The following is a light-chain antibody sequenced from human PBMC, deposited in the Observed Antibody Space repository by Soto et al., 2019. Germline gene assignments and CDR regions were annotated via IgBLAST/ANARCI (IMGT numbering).Light chain of an antibody. J-gene: IGLJ2*01. CDR2: GNS. CDR3: QSYDRSLSGSV. CDR1: SSNIGAGYD. Sequence: QPVLTQPPSVSGAPGQRVTISCTGSSSNIGAGYDVHWYQQLPGTAPKLLIYGNSNRPSGVPDRFSGSKSGTSASLAITGLQAEDEADYYCQSYDRSLSGSVFGGGTKLNVL. V-gene: IGLV1-40*01.